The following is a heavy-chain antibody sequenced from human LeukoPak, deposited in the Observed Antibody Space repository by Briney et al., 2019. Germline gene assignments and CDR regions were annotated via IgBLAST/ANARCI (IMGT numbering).Heavy chain of an antibody. V-gene: IGHV4-4*07. CDR1: GGSISSYY. CDR2: IYTSGST. Sequence: SETLSLTCTVSGGSISSYYWSWIRQPAGKGLEWIGRIYTSGSTNYNPSLKSRVTMSVDTSKNQFSLKLSSVTAADTAVYYCARDSVLYSSGWYFAFDIWGQGTMVTVSS. J-gene: IGHJ3*02. CDR3: ARDSVLYSSGWYFAFDI. D-gene: IGHD6-19*01.